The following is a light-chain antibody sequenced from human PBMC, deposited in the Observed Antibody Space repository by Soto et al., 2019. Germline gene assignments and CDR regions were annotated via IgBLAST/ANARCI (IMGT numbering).Light chain of an antibody. CDR2: AAS. CDR3: QQSYRTPWT. V-gene: IGKV1-39*01. J-gene: IGKJ1*01. Sequence: DIQMTQSPSSLSASVGDRVTITCRASQSISRYLNLYQQKPGKAPKLLIYAASNLQSGVPSRFSGSGSGTDFTLTISSLQPEDFATYYCQQSYRTPWTFGQGTKVEIK. CDR1: QSISRY.